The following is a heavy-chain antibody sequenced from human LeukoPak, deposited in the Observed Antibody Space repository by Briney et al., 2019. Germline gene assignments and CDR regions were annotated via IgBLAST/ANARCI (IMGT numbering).Heavy chain of an antibody. V-gene: IGHV6-1*01. Sequence: SLTLSLTCAISGDSVSSISVAWNWIRQSPSRGLEWLGRTYYRSKWYNESAVSVKGRININPDPSKNQFSLQLNSVTPEDTAVYYCALARSEYHYGMDVWGQGATVTVSS. CDR3: ALARSEYHYGMDV. J-gene: IGHJ6*02. CDR1: GDSVSSISVA. CDR2: TYYRSKWYN.